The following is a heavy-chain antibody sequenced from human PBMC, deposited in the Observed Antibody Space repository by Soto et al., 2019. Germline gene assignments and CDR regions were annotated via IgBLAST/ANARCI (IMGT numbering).Heavy chain of an antibody. D-gene: IGHD6-19*01. Sequence: QLVESGGGVVQPGGSLRLSCAASGFSFTHYTINWVRQAPGKGLEWVAVMSYDGTNEYYADSVKGRFTSSRDNSKSTVYLQMNSLTPEDTALYYCARKWGTYSSASLDYWGLGTLVTVSS. CDR3: ARKWGTYSSASLDY. V-gene: IGHV3-30*04. CDR2: MSYDGTNE. J-gene: IGHJ4*02. CDR1: GFSFTHYT.